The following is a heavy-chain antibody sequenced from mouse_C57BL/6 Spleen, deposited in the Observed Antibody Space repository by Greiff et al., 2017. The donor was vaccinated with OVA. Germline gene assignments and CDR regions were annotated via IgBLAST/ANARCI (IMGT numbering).Heavy chain of an antibody. J-gene: IGHJ2*01. V-gene: IGHV1-42*01. CDR3: VRGNYGNFYYFDY. D-gene: IGHD2-1*01. Sequence: EVQLQQSGPELVKPGASVKISCKASGYSFTGYYMNWVKQSPEKSLEWIGEINPSTGGTTYNQKFKAKATLTVDKSSSTAYMQLKSLTSEDSAVYYCVRGNYGNFYYFDYWGQGTTLTVSS. CDR2: INPSTGGT. CDR1: GYSFTGYY.